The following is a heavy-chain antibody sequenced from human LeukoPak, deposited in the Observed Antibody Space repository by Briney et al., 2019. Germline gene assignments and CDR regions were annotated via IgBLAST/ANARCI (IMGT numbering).Heavy chain of an antibody. V-gene: IGHV4-39*01. CDR3: ARQRVRGLLYDAFDI. D-gene: IGHD3-10*01. CDR2: IYYSGST. CDR1: GGSISSSSYY. J-gene: IGHJ3*02. Sequence: SSETLSLTCTVSGGSISSSSYYWGWIRQPPGKGLEWIGSIYYSGSTYYNPSLKSRVTISVDTSKNQFSLKLSSVTAADTAVYSCARQRVRGLLYDAFDIWGQKTMVTVSS.